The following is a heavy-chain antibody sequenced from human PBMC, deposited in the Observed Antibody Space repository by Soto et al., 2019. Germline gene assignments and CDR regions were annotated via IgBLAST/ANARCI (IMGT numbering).Heavy chain of an antibody. CDR2: ISGSGGST. V-gene: IGHV3-23*01. CDR3: AKDSTAYSSSYDFDY. CDR1: GFTFSSYA. D-gene: IGHD6-6*01. J-gene: IGHJ4*02. Sequence: EVQLLESGGGLVQPGGSLRLSCAASGFTFSSYAMSWVRQAPGKGLEWVSGISGSGGSTYYADSVKGRFTISRDNSKNTLYLQMNGLRAEDTAVYYCAKDSTAYSSSYDFDYWGQGTLVTVSS.